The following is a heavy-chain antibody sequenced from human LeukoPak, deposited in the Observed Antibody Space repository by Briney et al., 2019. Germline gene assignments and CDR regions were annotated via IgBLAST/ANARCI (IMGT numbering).Heavy chain of an antibody. D-gene: IGHD2-15*01. V-gene: IGHV3-21*01. CDR1: GFTFSSYS. J-gene: IGHJ4*02. CDR3: ARAYCSGGSCYFDY. CDR2: ISSSSSYT. Sequence: PGGSQRLSCAASGFTFSSYSMNWVRQAPGKGLEWVSSISSSSSYTYYADSVKGRFTISRDNAKNSLYLQMNSLRAGDTAVYYCARAYCSGGSCYFDYWGQGTLVTVSS.